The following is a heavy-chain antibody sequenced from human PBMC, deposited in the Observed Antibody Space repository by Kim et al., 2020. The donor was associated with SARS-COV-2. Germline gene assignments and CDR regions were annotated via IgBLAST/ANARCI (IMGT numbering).Heavy chain of an antibody. CDR1: GFTFGDYC. CDR2: INWNSGST. V-gene: IGHV3-20*04. D-gene: IGHD3-10*01. Sequence: GGSLRLSCAASGFTFGDYCMSWVRQAPGKGLEWVSGINWNSGSTSYADSVKGRFTISRDNAKNSLYLQMNSLRAEDTALYYCARARYYGLVSDDTDYWGQGTLVTVSS. J-gene: IGHJ4*02. CDR3: ARARYYGLVSDDTDY.